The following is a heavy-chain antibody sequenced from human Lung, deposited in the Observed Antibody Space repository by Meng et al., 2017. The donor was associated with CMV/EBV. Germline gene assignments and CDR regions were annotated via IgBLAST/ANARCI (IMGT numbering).Heavy chain of an antibody. J-gene: IGHJ5*02. V-gene: IGHV1-2*02. CDR3: ARGSYYYDSSGPFDP. CDR1: AYTFTGYY. CDR2: INANSGGT. D-gene: IGHD3-22*01. Sequence: ASVXVSXXAFAYTFTGYYLHWVRRAPGQGLEWMGWINANSGGTNYAQKFQGRVTMTRDTAIGTAYMSLSRLRSDDTAVYYCARGSYYYDSSGPFDPWGQGTLVTVSS.